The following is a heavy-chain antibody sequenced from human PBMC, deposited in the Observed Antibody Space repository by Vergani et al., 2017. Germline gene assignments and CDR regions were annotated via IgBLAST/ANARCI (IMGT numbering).Heavy chain of an antibody. Sequence: EVQLVESGGGLVQPGRSLRLSCAASGFTFDDYAMHWVRQAPGKGLEWVSGISWNSGSIGYADSVKGRFTMSRDNAKNSLYLQMNSLRAEDTALYYCAKDSRAVAGPFDYWGQGTLVTVSS. D-gene: IGHD6-19*01. CDR1: GFTFDDYA. J-gene: IGHJ4*02. CDR2: ISWNSGSI. V-gene: IGHV3-9*01. CDR3: AKDSRAVAGPFDY.